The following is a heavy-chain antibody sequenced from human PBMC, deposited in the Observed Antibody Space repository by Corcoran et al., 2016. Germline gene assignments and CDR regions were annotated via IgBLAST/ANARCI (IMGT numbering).Heavy chain of an antibody. CDR1: GFTFSSYS. V-gene: IGHV3-48*02. J-gene: IGHJ6*02. D-gene: IGHD3-16*01. CDR2: ISSSSSTI. Sequence: EVQLVESGGGLVQPGGSLRLSCAASGFTFSSYSMNWVRQAPGKGVEWVSYISSSSSTIYYADSVKGRFTISRDNAKNSLYMQMNSRRDEDTAVYYCARSYGGYGMDVWGQGTTVTVSS. CDR3: ARSYGGYGMDV.